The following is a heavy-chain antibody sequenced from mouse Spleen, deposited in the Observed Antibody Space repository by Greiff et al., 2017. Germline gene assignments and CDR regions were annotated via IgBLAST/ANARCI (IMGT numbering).Heavy chain of an antibody. CDR1: GFNIKDTY. CDR3: APIYYGNFAY. V-gene: IGHV14-3*02. D-gene: IGHD2-1*01. J-gene: IGHJ4*01. Sequence: EVKLMESGAELVKPGASVKLSCTASGFNIKDTYMHWVKQRPEQGLEWIGRIDPANGNTKYDPKFQGKATITADTSSNTAYLQLSSLTSEDTAVYYCAPIYYGNFAYWGQGTSVTVSS. CDR2: IDPANGNT.